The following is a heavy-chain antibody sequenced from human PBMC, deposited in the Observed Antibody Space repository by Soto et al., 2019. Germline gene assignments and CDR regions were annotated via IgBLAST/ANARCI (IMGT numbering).Heavy chain of an antibody. CDR3: VRGPLGATIFYSMDV. V-gene: IGHV3-33*01. CDR2: IWYDGTEK. D-gene: IGHD1-26*01. J-gene: IGHJ6*02. Sequence: QVQLVESGGGVVQPGTSLTLSCAASGFIFSSFGMHWVRQTPGKGLEWVAVIWYDGTEKYHADSVKGRFTISRDNSENTLYLQMNNLRAEDTAVYYCVRGPLGATIFYSMDVWGQGTTVTVSS. CDR1: GFIFSSFG.